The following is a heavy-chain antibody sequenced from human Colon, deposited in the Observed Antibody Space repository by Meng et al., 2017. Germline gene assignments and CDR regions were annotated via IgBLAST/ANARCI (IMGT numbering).Heavy chain of an antibody. J-gene: IGHJ4*02. CDR3: ARDFIYGGRSFDY. CDR1: GGSVSSGNYY. V-gene: IGHV4-61*01. Sequence: SETLSLTCTVSGGSVSSGNYYWSWIRQPPGKGLEWIGYVYYSGSTKYNASLKSRVTISVDTSKNLFSLKLSSVTAADTAVYYCARDFIYGGRSFDYWGQGTLVTVSS. D-gene: IGHD3-16*01. CDR2: VYYSGST.